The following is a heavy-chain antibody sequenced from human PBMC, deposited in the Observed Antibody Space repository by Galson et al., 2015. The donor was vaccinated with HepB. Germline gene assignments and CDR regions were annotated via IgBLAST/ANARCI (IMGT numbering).Heavy chain of an antibody. V-gene: IGHV1-18*01. CDR2: ITADNGNT. J-gene: IGHJ5*02. Sequence: SVKVSCKASGYTFTSYRLTWLRQAPGQGLEWMGWITADNGNTNYAQNLQGRVTMTTDTSTSTAYMELRSLRSDDKAVYYCARDCSNTGCFPWGQGTLVTVSS. CDR3: ARDCSNTGCFP. D-gene: IGHD2-2*01. CDR1: GYTFTSYR.